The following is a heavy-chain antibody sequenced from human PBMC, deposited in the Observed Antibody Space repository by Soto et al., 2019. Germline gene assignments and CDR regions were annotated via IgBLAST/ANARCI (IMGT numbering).Heavy chain of an antibody. J-gene: IGHJ4*02. D-gene: IGHD6-13*01. CDR3: ASLAAAGPHLYFDY. CDR1: GGSISSGSFY. Sequence: SETLSLTCTVAGGSISSGSFYWGWIRQQPPGKGLEWIGSIHYSGSTYDRPSLKSRVTMSVATSKNQFSLKLSSVTAADTAVYYCASLAAAGPHLYFDYWGQGTLVTVSS. CDR2: IHYSGST. V-gene: IGHV4-39*03.